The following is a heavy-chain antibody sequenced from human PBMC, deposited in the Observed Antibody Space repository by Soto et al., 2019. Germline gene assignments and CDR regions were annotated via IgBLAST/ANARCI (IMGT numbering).Heavy chain of an antibody. CDR3: ARGGHYYDSSGYYSLDY. CDR1: GGTFITQT. J-gene: IGHJ4*02. Sequence: QVQLVQSGAEVKKPGSSVKVSCKASGGTFITQTISWVRQAPGQGLEWMGGIIPIFGSANYAQTFQGRVTITADESTSTAYMELSSLTSEDTAVFYWARGGHYYDSSGYYSLDYWGQGTRVTVSS. D-gene: IGHD3-22*01. CDR2: IIPIFGSA. V-gene: IGHV1-69*01.